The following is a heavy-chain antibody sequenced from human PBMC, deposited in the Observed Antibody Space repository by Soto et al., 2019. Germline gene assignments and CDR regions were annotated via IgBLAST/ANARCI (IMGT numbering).Heavy chain of an antibody. J-gene: IGHJ4*02. V-gene: IGHV4-31*03. D-gene: IGHD6-13*01. CDR2: MYYSGST. CDR3: ARGYRHSGYSSSLVFDY. CDR1: GGTINSCGYY. Sequence: QVQLRESGPGLVKPSQTLSLTCTVSGGTINSCGYYWNWIRQHPGKGLEWIGYMYYSGSTYYNPFLRSRVILAADTSENHFSLKLLSVTAAYTAVYFCARGYRHSGYSSSLVFDYWGQGTLVNVSS.